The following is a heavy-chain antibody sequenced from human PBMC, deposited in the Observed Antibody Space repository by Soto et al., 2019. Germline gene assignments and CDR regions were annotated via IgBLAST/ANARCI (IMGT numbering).Heavy chain of an antibody. D-gene: IGHD3-10*01. Sequence: PSETLSLTCTISGGSISSYYWSWIRQPPGKGLEWIGYIYYSGSTNYNPSLKSRVTISVDTSKNQFSLKLSSVTAADTAVHYCARGLLWFGELNDAFDIWGQGTMVTVSS. CDR2: IYYSGST. CDR1: GGSISSYY. J-gene: IGHJ3*02. V-gene: IGHV4-59*01. CDR3: ARGLLWFGELNDAFDI.